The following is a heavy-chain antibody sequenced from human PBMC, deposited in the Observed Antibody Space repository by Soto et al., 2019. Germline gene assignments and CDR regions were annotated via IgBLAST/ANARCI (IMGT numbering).Heavy chain of an antibody. CDR1: GYTFTSYG. CDR2: ISAYNGNT. CDR3: ARAGLYSGYDKFDY. J-gene: IGHJ4*02. V-gene: IGHV1-18*04. D-gene: IGHD5-12*01. Sequence: GASVKVSCKASGYTFTSYGISWGRQAPGQGLEWMGWISAYNGNTNYAQKLQGRVTMTTDTSTSTAYMELRSLRSDDTAVYYCARAGLYSGYDKFDYWGQGTLVTVSS.